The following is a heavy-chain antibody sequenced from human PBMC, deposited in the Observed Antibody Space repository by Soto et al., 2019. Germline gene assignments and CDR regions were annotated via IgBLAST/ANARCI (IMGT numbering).Heavy chain of an antibody. V-gene: IGHV3-21*01. CDR3: ARGLPDGSGQYCDY. D-gene: IGHD3-10*01. Sequence: EVQLVESGGGLVKPGGSLRLSCAASGFTFSSYSMNWVRQAPEKGLEWVSSISSSSSYIYYGDSVKGRFTISRDNAKNSLYLQMNSLRAEDTAVYYCARGLPDGSGQYCDYWGQGTLVTVSS. CDR2: ISSSSSYI. CDR1: GFTFSSYS. J-gene: IGHJ4*02.